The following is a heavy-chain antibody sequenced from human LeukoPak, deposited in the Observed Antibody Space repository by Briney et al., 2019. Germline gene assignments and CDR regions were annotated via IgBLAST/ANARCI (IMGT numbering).Heavy chain of an antibody. Sequence: GGSLRLSCAASGFTFSSYWMSWVRQAPGKGLECVADIKQDGSEKYYVGSVEGRFTISRDNAKKSLYLQMNSLRAEDTAVYYCARGESYYDSSAYLWWGQGTLVTVSS. CDR2: IKQDGSEK. CDR1: GFTFSSYW. V-gene: IGHV3-7*01. CDR3: ARGESYYDSSAYLW. J-gene: IGHJ4*02. D-gene: IGHD3-22*01.